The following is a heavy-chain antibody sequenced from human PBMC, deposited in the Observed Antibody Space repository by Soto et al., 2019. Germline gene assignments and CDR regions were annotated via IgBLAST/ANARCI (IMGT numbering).Heavy chain of an antibody. Sequence: GESLKISRNGSGYSFTSYWISWVRQMPGKGLEWMGRIDPSDSYTNYSPSFQGHVTISADKSISTAYLQWSSLKASDTAMYYCARIGEYYYDSSGYLGDYWGQGTLVTVSS. V-gene: IGHV5-10-1*01. CDR1: GYSFTSYW. CDR3: ARIGEYYYDSSGYLGDY. CDR2: IDPSDSYT. J-gene: IGHJ4*02. D-gene: IGHD3-22*01.